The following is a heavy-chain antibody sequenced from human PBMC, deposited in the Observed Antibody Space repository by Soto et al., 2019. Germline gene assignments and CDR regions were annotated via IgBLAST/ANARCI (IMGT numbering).Heavy chain of an antibody. CDR3: ARGGAYYDFWSGPKRGPYGMDV. CDR2: ISAYNGNT. J-gene: IGHJ6*02. D-gene: IGHD3-3*01. CDR1: GYTFTSYG. V-gene: IGHV1-18*01. Sequence: ASVKVSCKASGYTFTSYGISWVRQAPGQGLEWMGWISAYNGNTNYAQKLQGRVTMTTDTSTSTAYMELRSLRSDDTAVYYCARGGAYYDFWSGPKRGPYGMDVWGQGTTVTVSS.